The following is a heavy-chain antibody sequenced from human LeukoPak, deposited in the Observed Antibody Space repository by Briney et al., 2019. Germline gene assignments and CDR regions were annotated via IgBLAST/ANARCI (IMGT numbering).Heavy chain of an antibody. CDR2: ISAYNGNT. D-gene: IGHD1-26*01. V-gene: IGHV1-18*01. Sequence: GASVKVSCKASGYTFTSYGISWVRQAPGQGLEWMGWISAYNGNTNYAQKLQGRVTMTTDTSTSTAYMELRSLRSDDTAVCYCARIVGAFGGGPDNWFDPWGQGTLVTVSS. CDR3: ARIVGAFGGGPDNWFDP. J-gene: IGHJ5*02. CDR1: GYTFTSYG.